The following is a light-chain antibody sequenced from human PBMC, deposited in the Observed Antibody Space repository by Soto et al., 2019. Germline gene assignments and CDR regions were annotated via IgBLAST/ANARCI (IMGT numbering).Light chain of an antibody. Sequence: EIVMTQSPATLSVSPGERATLSCRDSQSVSSNLAWYQQKPGQAPRLLIYGASTRATGIPARFSGSGSGTEFALTISSLQSEDFAVYYCQQYINWPTWTFGQGTRVEIK. J-gene: IGKJ1*01. CDR2: GAS. CDR3: QQYINWPTWT. V-gene: IGKV3-15*01. CDR1: QSVSSN.